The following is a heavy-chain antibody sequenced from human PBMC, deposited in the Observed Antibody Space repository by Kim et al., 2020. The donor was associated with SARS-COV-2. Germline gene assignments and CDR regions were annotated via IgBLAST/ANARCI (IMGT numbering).Heavy chain of an antibody. J-gene: IGHJ4*02. CDR3: TTDGIQLWYGGGAAHFDY. V-gene: IGHV3-15*01. D-gene: IGHD5-18*01. Sequence: KGRLTTSREDSKNTLYLQMNSLKTEDTAVYYCTTDGIQLWYGGGAAHFDYWGQGTLVTVSS.